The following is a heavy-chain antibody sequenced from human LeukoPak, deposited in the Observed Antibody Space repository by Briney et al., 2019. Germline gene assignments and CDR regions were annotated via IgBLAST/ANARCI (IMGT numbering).Heavy chain of an antibody. D-gene: IGHD4-17*01. V-gene: IGHV3-33*01. CDR1: GFTFSSYG. J-gene: IGHJ4*02. CDR3: ARDNYGDSFDY. CDR2: IWYDGSNK. Sequence: SGGSLRLSCAASGFTFSSYGMHWVRQAPGKGLEWVAVIWYDGSNKYYADSVKGRFTISRDNSKNTLYLQMNSLGAEDTAVYYCARDNYGDSFDYWGQGTLVTVSS.